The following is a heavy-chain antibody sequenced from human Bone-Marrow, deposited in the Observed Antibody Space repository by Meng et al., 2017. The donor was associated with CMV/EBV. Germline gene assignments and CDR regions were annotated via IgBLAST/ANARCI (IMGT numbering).Heavy chain of an antibody. D-gene: IGHD3-10*01. CDR2: ISSSSSYI. CDR3: ARERITRVRGANRYFDY. V-gene: IGHV3-21*01. Sequence: GESLKISCAASGFTFSSYSMNWVRQAPGKGLEWVSSISSSSSYIYYADSVKGRFTISRDNAKNSLYLQMNSLRAEDTAVYYCARERITRVRGANRYFDYWGQGTLVTVSS. J-gene: IGHJ4*02. CDR1: GFTFSSYS.